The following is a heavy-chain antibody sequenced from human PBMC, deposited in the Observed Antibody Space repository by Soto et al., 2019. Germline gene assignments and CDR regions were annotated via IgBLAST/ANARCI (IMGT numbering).Heavy chain of an antibody. V-gene: IGHV3-15*01. Sequence: GVSLILSCAASGFTFSSYGMHWVRQAPGKGLEWVGRIKSKPDGGTTDYAAPVKGRFTISRDDSKNTVYLQMNSLKTEDTALYYCVTGQYCDYWGQGTLVTVSS. CDR3: VTGQYCDY. J-gene: IGHJ4*02. CDR1: GFTFSSYG. CDR2: IKSKPDGGTT.